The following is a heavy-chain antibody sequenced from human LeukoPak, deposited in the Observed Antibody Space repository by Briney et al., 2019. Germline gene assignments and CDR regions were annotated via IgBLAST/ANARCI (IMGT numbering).Heavy chain of an antibody. CDR3: ARDSYYYDSSGYSGLY. CDR2: ITNNNYI. V-gene: IGHV3-21*01. J-gene: IGHJ4*02. Sequence: GGSLRLSCAASGFTFSSYSMNWVRQAPGKGLEWVSSITNNNYIYYADSVKGQFTIFRDNAKKSLYLQMNSLRAEDTAVYYCARDSYYYDSSGYSGLYWGQGTLVTVSS. D-gene: IGHD3-22*01. CDR1: GFTFSSYS.